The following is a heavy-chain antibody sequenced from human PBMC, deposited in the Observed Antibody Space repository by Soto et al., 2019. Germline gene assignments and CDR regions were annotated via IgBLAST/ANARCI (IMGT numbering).Heavy chain of an antibody. CDR1: GFTFSTYE. J-gene: IGHJ4*02. V-gene: IGHV3-48*03. D-gene: IGHD2-15*01. CDR2: ISSAGDSS. CDR3: ARVSCSSTTCHVQAFDS. Sequence: EVQLVESGGGLAQPGGSVRLSCAASGFTFSTYEMNWVRQAPGRTLEWVSYISSAGDSSYYAVFVKGRFSISRDNAKNSLYLQMNSLAVEDTAVYYCARVSCSSTTCHVQAFDSWGQGTLVTVSS.